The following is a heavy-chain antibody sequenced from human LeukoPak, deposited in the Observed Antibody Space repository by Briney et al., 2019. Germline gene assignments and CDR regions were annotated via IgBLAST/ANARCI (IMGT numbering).Heavy chain of an antibody. V-gene: IGHV4-31*03. D-gene: IGHD3-9*01. Sequence: SETLSLTCTVSGASVSSGGYYWSWIRQHPGKGLEWIGYIYYSDTYDNPSLKSRVTISVDTSNNQFSLNLSSVTAADTAVYYCARGFLTGYYGDFDYWGQGTLVTVSS. CDR1: GASVSSGGYY. CDR3: ARGFLTGYYGDFDY. J-gene: IGHJ4*02. CDR2: IYYSDT.